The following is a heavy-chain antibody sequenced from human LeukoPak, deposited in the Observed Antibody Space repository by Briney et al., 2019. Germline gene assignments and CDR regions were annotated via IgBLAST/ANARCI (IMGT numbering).Heavy chain of an antibody. CDR3: ARRPYYYYYYMGV. Sequence: ASVKVSCKASGYTFTGYYMHWVRQAPGQGLEWMGWINPNSGGTNYAQKFQGRVTMTRDTSISTAYMELSRLRSGDTAVYYCARRPYYYYYYMGVWGKGTTVTVSS. V-gene: IGHV1-2*02. CDR1: GYTFTGYY. J-gene: IGHJ6*03. CDR2: INPNSGGT.